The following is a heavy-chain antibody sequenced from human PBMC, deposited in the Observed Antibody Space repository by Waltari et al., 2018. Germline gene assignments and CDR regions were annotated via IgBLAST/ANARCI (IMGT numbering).Heavy chain of an antibody. Sequence: QVELQESGPGLVKPSETLSLTCNVSGASISSSSHYWGWIRQAPGKGLEWIGNIFYSGGTSYSPSLKSRVIISVDTSKNQFSLKLNSVSAADTAVYYCAREFWSGYYNNYHYYMDVWGKGTTVTVS. CDR1: GASISSSSHY. CDR3: AREFWSGYYNNYHYYMDV. D-gene: IGHD3-3*01. J-gene: IGHJ6*03. CDR2: IFYSGGT. V-gene: IGHV4-39*07.